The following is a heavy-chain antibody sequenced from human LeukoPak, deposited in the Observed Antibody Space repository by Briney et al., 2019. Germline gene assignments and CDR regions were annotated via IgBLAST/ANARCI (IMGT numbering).Heavy chain of an antibody. J-gene: IGHJ6*02. D-gene: IGHD3-3*01. CDR2: MNPNSGNT. V-gene: IGHV1-8*01. CDR3: ARGDDFWGGNYGMDV. CDR1: GYTFTSYD. Sequence: ASVKVSCKASGYTFTSYDINWVRQATGQGLEWMGWMNPNSGNTGYAQKFQGRVTMTRNTSISTAYMELSSLRSEDTAVYYCARGDDFWGGNYGMDVWGQGTTVTVSS.